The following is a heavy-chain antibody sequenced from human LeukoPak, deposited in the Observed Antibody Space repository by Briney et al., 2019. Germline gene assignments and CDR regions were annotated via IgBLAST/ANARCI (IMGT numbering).Heavy chain of an antibody. CDR2: LSSSSSTI. CDR1: GFTFSSYS. J-gene: IGHJ4*02. Sequence: GGSLRLSCAASGFTFSSYSMNWVRQAPGKGLEWVSYLSSSSSTIYYADSVKGRFTISRDNAKNSLYLQMNSLRAEDTAVYYCARDYPEYDYYYDSSGQPFDYWGQGTLVTVSS. CDR3: ARDYPEYDYYYDSSGQPFDY. D-gene: IGHD3-22*01. V-gene: IGHV3-48*04.